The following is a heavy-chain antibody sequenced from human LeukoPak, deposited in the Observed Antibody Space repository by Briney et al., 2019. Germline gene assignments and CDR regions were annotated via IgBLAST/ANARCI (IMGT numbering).Heavy chain of an antibody. D-gene: IGHD5-18*01. CDR1: GFTFSSYW. V-gene: IGHV3-7*01. CDR2: LKQDGSEK. J-gene: IGHJ4*02. CDR3: AAQGPLQYGYSYSWFGCLES. Sequence: GGSLRLSCEASGFTFSSYWMTWVRQAPGKGLEWVANLKQDGSEKWYVDSVKGRFTISRDNAKNSVYLQMNSLKDEDTAVYYCAAQGPLQYGYSYSWFGCLESWGQGTLVIVSS.